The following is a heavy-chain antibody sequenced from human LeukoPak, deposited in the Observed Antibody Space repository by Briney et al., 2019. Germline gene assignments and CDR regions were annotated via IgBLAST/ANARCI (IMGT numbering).Heavy chain of an antibody. CDR3: ARDNHDDGFDY. J-gene: IGHJ4*02. V-gene: IGHV3-48*02. CDR2: VSNTCGAK. CDR1: GFTFSSYS. D-gene: IGHD1-1*01. Sequence: PGGSLRLSCAASGFTFSSYSMGWVRQAPGRGLEWVSFVSNTCGAKYYADSAKGRFTISRDNAHNSLYLQMNSLRDEDSALYYCARDNHDDGFDYWGQGTLVTVSS.